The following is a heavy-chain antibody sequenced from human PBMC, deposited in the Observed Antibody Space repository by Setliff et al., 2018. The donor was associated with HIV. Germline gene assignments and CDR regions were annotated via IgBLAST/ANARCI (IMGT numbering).Heavy chain of an antibody. V-gene: IGHV1-2*06. CDR2: IEPSSGGT. Sequence: ASVKVSCKASGYTFTAYYIHWVRQAPGHGLQLMGRIEPSSGGTNYIQKFQGRVTIARDTSIYTVYMELTGLTSDDTAVYYCARQDHSSVNSGSLYAFDVWGQGTMVNVS. D-gene: IGHD3-22*01. J-gene: IGHJ3*01. CDR3: ARQDHSSVNSGSLYAFDV. CDR1: GYTFTAYY.